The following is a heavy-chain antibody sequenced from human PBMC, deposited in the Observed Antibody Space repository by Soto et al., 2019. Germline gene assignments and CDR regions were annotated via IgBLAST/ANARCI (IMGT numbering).Heavy chain of an antibody. Sequence: GESLKISCKGSGYNFATHWIGWVRQMPGKGLEWMGIIFPGDSYTTYSPSFQGQVTVSADQSISTVYLQWSSLKASDTATYYCATLAGSGSYRDLYFDIWGQGTPVTVSS. V-gene: IGHV5-51*01. CDR2: IFPGDSYT. CDR3: ATLAGSGSYRDLYFDI. J-gene: IGHJ5*02. CDR1: GYNFATHW. D-gene: IGHD1-26*01.